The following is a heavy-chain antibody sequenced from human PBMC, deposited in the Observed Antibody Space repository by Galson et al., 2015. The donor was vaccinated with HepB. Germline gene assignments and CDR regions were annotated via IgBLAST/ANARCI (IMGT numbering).Heavy chain of an antibody. CDR1: GYTFTSYY. CDR2: INPSGGST. D-gene: IGHD6-19*01. J-gene: IGHJ4*02. V-gene: IGHV1-46*04. CDR3: ARDWGSSGWPDYFDY. Sequence: SVKVSCKASGYTFTSYYMHWVRQAPGQGLEWMGIINPSGGSTSYAQKLQGRVTMTRDTSTSTVYMELSSLRSEDTAVYYCARDWGSSGWPDYFDYWGQGTLVTVSS.